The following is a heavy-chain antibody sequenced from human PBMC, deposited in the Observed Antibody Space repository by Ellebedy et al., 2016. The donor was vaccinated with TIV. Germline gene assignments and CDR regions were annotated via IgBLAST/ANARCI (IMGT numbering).Heavy chain of an antibody. D-gene: IGHD1-26*01. Sequence: PGGSLRLSCSSSGFTFSRHGMHWVRPAPDRGLEWVAVIYFDGTNLHYADSVKGRFTISRDNSRNILYLAMNNVRPEDTATYFCARDEGSPVVGAQGPLDHWGQGTPVYVSS. V-gene: IGHV3-33*01. CDR3: ARDEGSPVVGAQGPLDH. CDR2: IYFDGTNL. CDR1: GFTFSRHG. J-gene: IGHJ4*02.